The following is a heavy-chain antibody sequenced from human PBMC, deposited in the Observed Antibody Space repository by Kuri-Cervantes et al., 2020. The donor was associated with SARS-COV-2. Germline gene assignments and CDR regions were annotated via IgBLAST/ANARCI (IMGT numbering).Heavy chain of an antibody. CDR2: INPDGSYT. D-gene: IGHD6-13*01. J-gene: IGHJ6*02. CDR1: GFTFDDYA. CDR3: ARDRIAASFMDV. V-gene: IGHV3-74*01. Sequence: LSLTCAASGFTFDDYAMHWVRQAPGKGLVWVSRINPDGSYTNNADSVKGRFTLSRDNAKNTLYLQMNSLRAEDTAVYYCARDRIAASFMDVWGQGTTVTVSS.